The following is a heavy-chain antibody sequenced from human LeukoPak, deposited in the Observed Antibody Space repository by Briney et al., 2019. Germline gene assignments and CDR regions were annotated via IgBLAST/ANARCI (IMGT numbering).Heavy chain of an antibody. CDR2: IYPGDSDT. CDR3: ARGSDYEGFFLY. Sequence: ETLKICCKGSGYSFTNYWYGWVRQVPGKSLEWMVIIYPGDSDTRYSPSFQGQVTISADKSISTAYLQWSSLKASDTAMYYCARGSDYEGFFLYWGQGTLVTVSS. V-gene: IGHV5-51*01. CDR1: GYSFTNYW. D-gene: IGHD5-12*01. J-gene: IGHJ4*02.